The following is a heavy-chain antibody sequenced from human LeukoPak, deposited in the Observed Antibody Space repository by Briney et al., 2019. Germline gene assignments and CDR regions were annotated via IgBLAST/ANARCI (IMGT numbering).Heavy chain of an antibody. D-gene: IGHD3-22*01. J-gene: IGHJ6*02. CDR3: AKPLWLLGDSSAYAMDV. V-gene: IGHV1-46*01. CDR1: GYTFTNYY. CDR2: INPSGGST. Sequence: ASVKVSCKASGYTFTNYYMHWVRQAPGQGLEWMGIINPSGGSTSYAQKFQGRVTMTRDTSRSTVYMELSSLRSEDTAVYYCAKPLWLLGDSSAYAMDVWGQGTTVTVSS.